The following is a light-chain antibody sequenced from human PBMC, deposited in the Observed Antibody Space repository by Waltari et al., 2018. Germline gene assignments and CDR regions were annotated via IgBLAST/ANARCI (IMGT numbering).Light chain of an antibody. Sequence: QSVLTQPPSVSGAPGQRVTISCTGSGSNLGAGYDVHWYRQLPGKAPTLLIYGSDTRPPGVPDRFSGSQDGTSASLAIAGLQADDEGDYYCQSYDVSLSVVFGGGTKLTVL. CDR3: QSYDVSLSVV. CDR1: GSNLGAGYD. V-gene: IGLV1-40*01. J-gene: IGLJ2*01. CDR2: GSD.